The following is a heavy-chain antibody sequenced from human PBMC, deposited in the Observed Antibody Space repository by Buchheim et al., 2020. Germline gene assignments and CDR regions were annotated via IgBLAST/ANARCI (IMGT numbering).Heavy chain of an antibody. D-gene: IGHD3-10*01. J-gene: IGHJ6*02. CDR2: INPSGGST. V-gene: IGHV1-46*03. Sequence: QVQLVQSGAEVKKPGASVKVSCKASGYTFTSYYMHWVRQAPGQGLEWMGIINPSGGSTSYAQKFQGRVTMTRDTSTSTVYMELSSLRSEDTAVYYCARVSKEDLLWFGNSTAKPYGMDVWGQGTT. CDR1: GYTFTSYY. CDR3: ARVSKEDLLWFGNSTAKPYGMDV.